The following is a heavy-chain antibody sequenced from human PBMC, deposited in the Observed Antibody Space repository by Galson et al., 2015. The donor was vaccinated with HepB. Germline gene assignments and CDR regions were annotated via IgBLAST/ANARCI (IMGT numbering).Heavy chain of an antibody. Sequence: SLRLSCAASGFTFRSYGMHWVRKARGKGLERVTFISFDGSNQYYPDSVKGRVTLSRDNTKNTLYLQMSSLRVEDTAVYYCVKPSDTSGYYPYYWGQGTLVTVSS. CDR3: VKPSDTSGYYPYY. CDR1: GFTFRSYG. J-gene: IGHJ4*02. D-gene: IGHD3-22*01. V-gene: IGHV3-30*18. CDR2: ISFDGSNQ.